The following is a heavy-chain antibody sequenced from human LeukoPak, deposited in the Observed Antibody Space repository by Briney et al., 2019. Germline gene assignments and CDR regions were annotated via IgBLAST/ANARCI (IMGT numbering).Heavy chain of an antibody. CDR3: AKAVYNWNYVWFDP. V-gene: IGHV3-23*01. J-gene: IGHJ5*02. CDR2: ISGSGGST. D-gene: IGHD1-7*01. CDR1: GFTFSSYA. Sequence: GGSLRLSCAASGFTFSSYAMGWVRQAPGKGLEWVSAISGSGGSTFYADSVKGRFTISRDNSKNTLYLQMNSLRAEDTAVYYCAKAVYNWNYVWFDPWGQGTLVTVSS.